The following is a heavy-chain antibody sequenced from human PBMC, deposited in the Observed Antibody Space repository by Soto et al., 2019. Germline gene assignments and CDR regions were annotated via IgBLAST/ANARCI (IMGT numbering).Heavy chain of an antibody. V-gene: IGHV3-64*01. CDR3: ARVPETYYDFWSGYRPYMDV. D-gene: IGHD3-3*01. J-gene: IGHJ6*03. Sequence: PGGSLRLSCAASGFTFSSYAMHWVRQAPGKGLEFFSAISSNGGSTYYANSVKGRFTISRDNSKNTLYLQMGSLRAEDMAVYYCARVPETYYDFWSGYRPYMDVWGKGTTVTVSS. CDR2: ISSNGGST. CDR1: GFTFSSYA.